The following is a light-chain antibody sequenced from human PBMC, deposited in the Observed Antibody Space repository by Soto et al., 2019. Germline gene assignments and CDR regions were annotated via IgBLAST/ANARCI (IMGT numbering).Light chain of an antibody. Sequence: EIVLTQSPGTLPLSPGERATLSCRASRSVSSRYFAWYQQRPGQAPRLLIYGTSNRATGIPDKFTGSGSGTDFTLTISRLEPEDFAVYFCHQYGYSPNTFGQGTELEIK. CDR3: HQYGYSPNT. CDR2: GTS. CDR1: RSVSSRY. J-gene: IGKJ2*01. V-gene: IGKV3-20*01.